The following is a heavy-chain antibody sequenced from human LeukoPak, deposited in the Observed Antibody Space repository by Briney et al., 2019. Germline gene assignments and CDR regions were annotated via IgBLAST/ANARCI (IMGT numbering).Heavy chain of an antibody. V-gene: IGHV3-7*01. CDR2: IKEGGSEK. CDR3: ARLRRGFRDVEYYFDY. Sequence: PGGSLRLSCAVSGFTFAKYWMSWVRQPPGKGLEWVANIKEGGSEKQYVDSVKGRFTISRDCANTSLYLQLDSLRTEDTGIYYCARLRRGFRDVEYYFDYWGQGTRVTVSS. J-gene: IGHJ4*02. D-gene: IGHD5-12*01. CDR1: GFTFAKYW.